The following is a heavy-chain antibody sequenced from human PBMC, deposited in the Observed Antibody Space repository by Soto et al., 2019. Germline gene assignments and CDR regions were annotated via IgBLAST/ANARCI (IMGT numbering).Heavy chain of an antibody. Sequence: GGSLILSCAASGFTVSSKYMSWVRQAPGKGLEWVSVIYSGGSIYYGDSVKGRFTISRDTSKNTVSLQMNSLRAEDTAVYYCARDPGIWSFDIWGQGTMVTVSS. CDR2: IYSGGSI. J-gene: IGHJ3*02. CDR3: ARDPGIWSFDI. CDR1: GFTVSSKY. D-gene: IGHD2-8*02. V-gene: IGHV3-66*01.